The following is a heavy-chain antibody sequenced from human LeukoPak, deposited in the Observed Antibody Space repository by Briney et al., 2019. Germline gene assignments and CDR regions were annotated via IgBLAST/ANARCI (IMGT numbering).Heavy chain of an antibody. CDR3: ARGKATRDWYFDL. D-gene: IGHD4-11*01. CDR1: GGSFSDFH. J-gene: IGHJ2*01. V-gene: IGHV4-34*01. CDR2: INHSGNT. Sequence: SETLSLTCTVYGGSFSDFHWSWIRLPPGKGLEWIGEINHSGNTNYNPSLKSRVTISIDTSKNQFSLKLSSVTAADTAVYYCARGKATRDWYFDLWGRGTLVTVSS.